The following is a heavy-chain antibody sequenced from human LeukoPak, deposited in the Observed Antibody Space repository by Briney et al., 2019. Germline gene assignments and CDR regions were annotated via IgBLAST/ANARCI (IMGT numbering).Heavy chain of an antibody. CDR1: GFTFSGSA. Sequence: GGSLRLSCAASGFTFSGSAIHWVRQASGEGLEWVGRIRSKANSYATSSAASVKGRFTISRDDSKNTAYLQMSSLKTEDTAVYYCTRGYGVLFDYWGQGTLVTVSS. CDR2: IRSKANSYAT. CDR3: TRGYGVLFDY. D-gene: IGHD4-17*01. V-gene: IGHV3-73*01. J-gene: IGHJ4*02.